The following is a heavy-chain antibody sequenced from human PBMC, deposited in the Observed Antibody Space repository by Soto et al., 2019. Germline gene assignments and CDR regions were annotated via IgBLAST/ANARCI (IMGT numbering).Heavy chain of an antibody. J-gene: IGHJ3*02. V-gene: IGHV1-2*02. CDR2: INPNSGGT. CDR1: GYTFTGYY. Sequence: GASVKVSCKASGYTFTGYYMHWVRQAPGQGREWMGWINPNSGGTNYAQKFQGRVTMTRDTSISTAYMELSRLRSDDTAVYYCARVADYDFWSGYYQDAFDILGQGTMVAVSS. CDR3: ARVADYDFWSGYYQDAFDI. D-gene: IGHD3-3*01.